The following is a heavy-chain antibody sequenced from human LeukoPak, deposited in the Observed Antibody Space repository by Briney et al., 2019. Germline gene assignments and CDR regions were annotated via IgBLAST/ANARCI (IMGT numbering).Heavy chain of an antibody. D-gene: IGHD2-2*02. CDR1: GYTFTGYY. CDR3: ARACTSCYTLDAFDI. J-gene: IGHJ3*02. Sequence: ASVKVSCKASGYTFTGYYMHWVRQAPGQGLEWMGWINPNSGGTNYAQKFQGWVTMTRDTSISTAYMELSRLRSDDTAVYYCARACTSCYTLDAFDIWGQGTMVTVSS. CDR2: INPNSGGT. V-gene: IGHV1-2*04.